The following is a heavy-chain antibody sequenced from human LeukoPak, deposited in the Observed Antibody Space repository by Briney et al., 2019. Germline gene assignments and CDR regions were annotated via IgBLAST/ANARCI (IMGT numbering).Heavy chain of an antibody. CDR2: IYYSGST. CDR3: ARVFVPADLHYFDY. J-gene: IGHJ4*02. D-gene: IGHD2-2*01. Sequence: PSETLSLTCTVSGGSVSSGSYYWSWIRQPPGKGLEWIGYIYYSGSTNYNPSLKSRVTISVDTSKNQFSLKLSSVTAADTAVYYCARVFVPADLHYFDYWGQGTLVTVSS. CDR1: GGSVSSGSYY. V-gene: IGHV4-61*01.